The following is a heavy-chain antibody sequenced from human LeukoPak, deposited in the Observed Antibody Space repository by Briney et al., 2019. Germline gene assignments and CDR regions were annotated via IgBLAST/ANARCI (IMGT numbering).Heavy chain of an antibody. CDR3: AKAAGKENGYDFWFEH. CDR2: ISYDGKKS. D-gene: IGHD3-3*01. V-gene: IGHV3-30*18. CDR1: GFSFNSYD. J-gene: IGHJ1*01. Sequence: GGSLRLSCATSGFSFNSYDMHWVRQAPGKGLEWVAVISYDGKKSYYADSVKGRFTISRDNSKSTVYLQMNSLRVEDTAVYYCAKAAGKENGYDFWFEHWGQGTLATVSS.